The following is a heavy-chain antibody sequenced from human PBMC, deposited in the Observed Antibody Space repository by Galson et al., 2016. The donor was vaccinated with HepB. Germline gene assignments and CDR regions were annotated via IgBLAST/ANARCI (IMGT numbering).Heavy chain of an antibody. J-gene: IGHJ4*02. CDR2: ISGYNDNT. Sequence: SVKVSCKASGYTFTNSGINWVRQAPGQGLEWMGWISGYNDNTNYVQKLQGRVTMTTDTSTSTAYMELRSLRSDDTAVYYCARADYGDYVDYWGQGTLITVSS. CDR1: GYTFTNSG. CDR3: ARADYGDYVDY. V-gene: IGHV1-18*01. D-gene: IGHD4-17*01.